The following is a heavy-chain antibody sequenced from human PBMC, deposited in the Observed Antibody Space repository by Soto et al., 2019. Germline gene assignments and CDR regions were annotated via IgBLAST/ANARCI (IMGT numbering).Heavy chain of an antibody. CDR2: INPNIGGT. D-gene: IGHD6-19*01. J-gene: IGHJ6*04. CDR3: AGDSSGWYGYYYYGMEV. V-gene: IGHV1-2*02. Sequence: ASVKVSCKASGYTFTGYYMHWVRQAPGQGLEWMGWINPNIGGTNYAQKFQGRVTMTRDTSISTAYMELSRLRSDDTAVYYCAGDSSGWYGYYYYGMEVWGNRTTATDSP. CDR1: GYTFTGYY.